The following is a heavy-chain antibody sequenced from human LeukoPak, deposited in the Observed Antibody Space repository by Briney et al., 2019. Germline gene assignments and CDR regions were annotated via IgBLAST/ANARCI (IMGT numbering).Heavy chain of an antibody. CDR3: ARDGYYYGRRDY. CDR2: IKQDGSEK. V-gene: IGHV3-7*01. D-gene: IGHD3-10*01. J-gene: IGHJ4*02. CDR1: GFTFSTYW. Sequence: GGSLRLSCVASGFTFSTYWMSWVRQAPGKGLEWVANIKQDGSEKYYVDSVKGRFTISRDNAKNSLYLQMNSLRAEDTAVYYCARDGYYYGRRDYWGQGTLVTVSS.